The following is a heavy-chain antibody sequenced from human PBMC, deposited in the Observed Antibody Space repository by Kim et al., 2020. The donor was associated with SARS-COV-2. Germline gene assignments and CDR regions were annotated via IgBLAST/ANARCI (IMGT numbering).Heavy chain of an antibody. D-gene: IGHD3-10*01. Sequence: GGSLRLSCAASGFTFSDYYMSWIRQAPGKGLEWVSYISSSSSYTNYADSVKGRFTISRDNAKNSLYLQMNSLRAEDTAVYYCAREERSDMVRDYDYWGQGTLVTVSS. CDR2: ISSSSSYT. CDR3: AREERSDMVRDYDY. V-gene: IGHV3-11*06. J-gene: IGHJ4*02. CDR1: GFTFSDYY.